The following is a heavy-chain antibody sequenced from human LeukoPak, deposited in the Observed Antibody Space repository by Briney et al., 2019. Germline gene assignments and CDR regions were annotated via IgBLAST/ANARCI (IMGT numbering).Heavy chain of an antibody. D-gene: IGHD5-12*01. V-gene: IGHV3-48*02. CDR3: ARGGYEFDY. CDR1: GFTFSSYS. J-gene: IGHJ4*02. CDR2: ISSTSTTI. Sequence: GGSLILSCAASGFTFSSYSMNCVRQAPGKGLAWVSYISSTSTTIYYADSVRGRFTISRDNAKNSLYLQMNSLRDEDTAVYYCARGGYEFDYWGQGTLVTVSS.